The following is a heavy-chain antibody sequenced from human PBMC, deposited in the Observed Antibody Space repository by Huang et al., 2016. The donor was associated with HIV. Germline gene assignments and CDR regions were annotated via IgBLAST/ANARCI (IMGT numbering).Heavy chain of an antibody. CDR1: GFSILIYY. D-gene: IGHD6-13*01. CDR3: AREGITPSGTEVSGFDF. CDR2: VNPNGGGA. Sequence: SCKASGFSILIYYIHWVRQAPGQGLEWMGIVNPNGGGAAYAQKFKGRVTMTRDTSTRTLYIELSSLRSEDTAVYYCAREGITPSGTEVSGFDFWGQGTPVSVSS. J-gene: IGHJ5*01. V-gene: IGHV1-46*03.